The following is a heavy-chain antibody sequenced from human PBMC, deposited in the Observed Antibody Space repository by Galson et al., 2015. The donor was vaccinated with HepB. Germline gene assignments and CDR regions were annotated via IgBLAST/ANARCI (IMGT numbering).Heavy chain of an antibody. CDR1: GFTFSTYW. CDR2: IKPDGSEK. CDR3: ARDSSPPYGGNSDYYYYGMDV. V-gene: IGHV3-7*01. Sequence: SLRLSCAASGFTFSTYWMNWVRQAPGKGLEWVANIKPDGSEKYYVDSVKGRFTISRDNAKNSLYLQMNSLRAEDTAVYYCARDSSPPYGGNSDYYYYGMDVWGQGTTVTVSS. J-gene: IGHJ6*02. D-gene: IGHD4-23*01.